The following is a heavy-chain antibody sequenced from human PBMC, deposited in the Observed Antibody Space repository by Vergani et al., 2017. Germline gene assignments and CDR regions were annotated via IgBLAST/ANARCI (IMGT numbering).Heavy chain of an antibody. CDR1: GYSISSGYY. Sequence: QVQLQESGPGLVKPSETLSLTCTVSGYSISSGYYWGWIRQPPGKGLEWIGSIYHSGSTYYNPSLKSRVTISVDTSKNQFSLKLSSVTAADTAVYYCASILGMGAFDSWGQGTMVTVSS. CDR2: IYHSGST. J-gene: IGHJ3*02. CDR3: ASILGMGAFDS. V-gene: IGHV4-38-2*02. D-gene: IGHD7-27*01.